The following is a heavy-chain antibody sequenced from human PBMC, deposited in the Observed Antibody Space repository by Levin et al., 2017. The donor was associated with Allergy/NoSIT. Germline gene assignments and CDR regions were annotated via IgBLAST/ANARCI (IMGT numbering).Heavy chain of an antibody. Sequence: GGSLRLSCAASGFTFSSYSMNWVRQAPGKGLEWVSYISSSSSTIYYADSVKGRFTISRDNAKNSLYLQMNSLRAEDTAVYYCARGAGMRIWAGSGSYYDYWGQGTLVTVSS. D-gene: IGHD3-10*01. J-gene: IGHJ4*02. CDR2: ISSSSSTI. V-gene: IGHV3-48*01. CDR1: GFTFSSYS. CDR3: ARGAGMRIWAGSGSYYDY.